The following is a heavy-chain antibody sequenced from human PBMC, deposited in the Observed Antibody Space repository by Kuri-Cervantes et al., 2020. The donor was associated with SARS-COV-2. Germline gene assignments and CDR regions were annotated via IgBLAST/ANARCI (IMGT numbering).Heavy chain of an antibody. Sequence: GESLKISCAASGFTFSSYWMHWVRQAPGKGLVWVSRINSDGSSTSYADSVKGRFTISRDNAKNTLYLQMNSLRAEDTAVYYCARVPLPMIVVVGGWYFDLWGRGTPVTVSS. J-gene: IGHJ2*01. CDR1: GFTFSSYW. D-gene: IGHD3-22*01. CDR2: INSDGSST. CDR3: ARVPLPMIVVVGGWYFDL. V-gene: IGHV3-74*01.